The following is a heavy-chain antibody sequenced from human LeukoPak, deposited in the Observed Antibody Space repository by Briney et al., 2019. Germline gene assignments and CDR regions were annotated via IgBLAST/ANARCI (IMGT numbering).Heavy chain of an antibody. Sequence: GGSLRLSCAASGFTFSSYGMHWVRQAPGKGLEWVAVISYDGSNKYYADSVKGRFTISRDNSKNTLYLQMNSLRAEDTAVYYCAKAAYDCSSTSCYGPGGFDPWGQGTLVTASS. CDR3: AKAAYDCSSTSCYGPGGFDP. D-gene: IGHD2-2*01. CDR2: ISYDGSNK. CDR1: GFTFSSYG. V-gene: IGHV3-30*18. J-gene: IGHJ5*02.